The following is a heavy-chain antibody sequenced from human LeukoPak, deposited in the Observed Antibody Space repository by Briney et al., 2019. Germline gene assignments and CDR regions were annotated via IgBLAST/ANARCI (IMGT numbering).Heavy chain of an antibody. Sequence: SETLSLTCTVSGGSISSGGYYWSWIRQHPGKGLEWIGYIYYSGSTYYTPSLKNRVTISVATSKNQFSLRLSSVTAVDTAVYYCARGGGGYSWYFDLWGRGTLVTVSS. CDR2: IYYSGST. V-gene: IGHV4-31*03. CDR1: GGSISSGGYY. D-gene: IGHD5-12*01. CDR3: ARGGGGYSWYFDL. J-gene: IGHJ2*01.